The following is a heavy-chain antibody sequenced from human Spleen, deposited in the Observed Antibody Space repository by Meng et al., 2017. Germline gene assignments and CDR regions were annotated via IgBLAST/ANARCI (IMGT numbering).Heavy chain of an antibody. V-gene: IGHV7-4-1*02. Sequence: QVQVVQSGSELKKTGASVKVSCKASEYSFNAYAMAWVRQVPGQGLEWMGWINTYNGNPTYAQDFTGRFVFSLDTSVSTAYLQISGLKAEDTAVYFCARHRSSSWSDYWGQGTLVTVSS. CDR3: ARHRSSSWSDY. CDR2: INTYNGNP. J-gene: IGHJ4*02. D-gene: IGHD6-13*01. CDR1: EYSFNAYA.